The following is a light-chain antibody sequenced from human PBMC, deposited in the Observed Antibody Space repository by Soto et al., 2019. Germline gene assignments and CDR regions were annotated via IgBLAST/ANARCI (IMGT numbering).Light chain of an antibody. CDR2: DAS. CDR3: QQYNSYSPPIT. J-gene: IGKJ5*01. V-gene: IGKV1-5*01. CDR1: QSISSW. Sequence: DIQMTQSPSSLSASVEDRVIITCRASQSISSWLAWYQQKPGKAPKLLIYDASSLESGVPSRSSGSGSGTEFTLTISSLQPDDFATYYCQQYNSYSPPITFGQGTRLEIK.